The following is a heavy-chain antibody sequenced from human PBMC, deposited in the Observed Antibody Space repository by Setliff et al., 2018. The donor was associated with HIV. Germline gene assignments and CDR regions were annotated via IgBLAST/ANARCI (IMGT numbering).Heavy chain of an antibody. J-gene: IGHJ4*02. CDR2: IKDDGRDK. CDR3: AREVWSEDDN. D-gene: IGHD3-10*01. Sequence: GGSLRLSCVASGFTFRRYWMSWVRQAPGKRPEWVANIKDDGRDKFYLDSVKGRFTISRDNAKNSLYLQMNSLRAEDAAVYYCAREVWSEDDNWGQGTLVTVSS. CDR1: GFTFRRYW. V-gene: IGHV3-7*05.